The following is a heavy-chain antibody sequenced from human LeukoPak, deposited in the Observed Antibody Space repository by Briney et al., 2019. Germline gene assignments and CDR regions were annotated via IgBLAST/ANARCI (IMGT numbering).Heavy chain of an antibody. CDR3: ARERVDIVVVPAPNWFDP. D-gene: IGHD2-2*01. CDR1: GYTFTAYY. J-gene: IGHJ5*02. V-gene: IGHV1-2*02. Sequence: ASVKVSCKASGYTFTAYYMHWVGQAPGQGREWMGWINPNSGGTNYAQKFQGRVTMTRDTSISTAYMELSRLRSDDTAVYYCARERVDIVVVPAPNWFDPWGQGTLGTVS. CDR2: INPNSGGT.